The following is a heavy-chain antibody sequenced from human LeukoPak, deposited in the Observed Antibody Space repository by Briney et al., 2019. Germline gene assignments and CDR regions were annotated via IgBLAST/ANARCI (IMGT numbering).Heavy chain of an antibody. CDR2: IYYSGST. Sequence: SETLSLTCTVSGGSISSYYWSWIRQPPGKGLEWIGYIYYSGSTNYNPSLKSRVTISVDTSKNQFSLKLSSVTAADTAVYYCARADVNYDILTGLTYAFDIWGQGTMVTVSS. J-gene: IGHJ3*02. CDR3: ARADVNYDILTGLTYAFDI. CDR1: GGSISSYY. V-gene: IGHV4-59*01. D-gene: IGHD3-9*01.